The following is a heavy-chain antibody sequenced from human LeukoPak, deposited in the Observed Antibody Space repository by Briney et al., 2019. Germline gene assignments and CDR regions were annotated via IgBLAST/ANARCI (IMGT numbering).Heavy chain of an antibody. D-gene: IGHD6-19*01. CDR1: GFTFSSHA. J-gene: IGHJ4*02. Sequence: GGSLRLSCAASGFTFSSHAISWVRQAPGKGLEWVSGISGSGGSTYYADSVKGRFTISRDNSKNTLYLQMNSLTVEDTAVYYCAKSRRSGWSSFGYWGQGTLVTVSS. CDR2: ISGSGGST. CDR3: AKSRRSGWSSFGY. V-gene: IGHV3-23*01.